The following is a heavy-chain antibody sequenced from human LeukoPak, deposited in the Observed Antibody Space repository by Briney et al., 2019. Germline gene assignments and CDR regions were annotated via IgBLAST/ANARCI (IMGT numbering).Heavy chain of an antibody. J-gene: IGHJ4*02. D-gene: IGHD5-18*01. Sequence: SETLSLTCAVYGGSFNGYYWSWIRQPPGKGLEWIGEINHSGSTNYNPSLKSRVTISVDTSKNQFSLKLSSVTAADTAVYYCARGETGYSYVFDYWGQGTLVTVSS. CDR3: ARGETGYSYVFDY. V-gene: IGHV4-34*01. CDR1: GGSFNGYY. CDR2: INHSGST.